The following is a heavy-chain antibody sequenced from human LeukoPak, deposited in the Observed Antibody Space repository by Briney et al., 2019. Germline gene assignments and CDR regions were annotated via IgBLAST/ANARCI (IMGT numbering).Heavy chain of an antibody. J-gene: IGHJ3*02. CDR2: ISGSGATI. Sequence: GGSLRLSCAASGFTFSSFEMNWVRQATGKGLEWVSYISGSGATIYYADSVKGRFTISRDNAKKSVYLRLNSLRVEDTAVYYCARDSPTFDIWGQGTMVTVSS. CDR1: GFTFSSFE. V-gene: IGHV3-48*03. CDR3: ARDSPTFDI.